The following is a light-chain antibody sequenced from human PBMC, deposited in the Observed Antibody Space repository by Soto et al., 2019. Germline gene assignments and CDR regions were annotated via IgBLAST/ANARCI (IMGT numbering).Light chain of an antibody. J-gene: IGKJ4*01. CDR1: HSISSN. V-gene: IGKV3-15*01. Sequence: EKVMTQSPATLSVSPGERATLSCRASHSISSNLAWYHQKPGQPPRLLIYGASTRATGIPARFSGSGSGTEFTLTISSLQSEDFAVYYCQQYNSWPLAFGGGTKVEIK. CDR3: QQYNSWPLA. CDR2: GAS.